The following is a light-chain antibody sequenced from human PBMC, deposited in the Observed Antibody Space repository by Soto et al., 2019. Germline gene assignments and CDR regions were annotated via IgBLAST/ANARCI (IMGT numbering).Light chain of an antibody. CDR2: GAS. CDR3: QQYNYWPPFA. Sequence: EIVMTQSPATLSVSPGERATLSCRASQSVSSNLDWYQQKPGQVPRLLIYGASTSATGITARFSGSGSGTEFTLTISSLQSEDFTVYYCQQYNYWPPFAFGPGTKVDIK. V-gene: IGKV3-15*01. J-gene: IGKJ3*01. CDR1: QSVSSN.